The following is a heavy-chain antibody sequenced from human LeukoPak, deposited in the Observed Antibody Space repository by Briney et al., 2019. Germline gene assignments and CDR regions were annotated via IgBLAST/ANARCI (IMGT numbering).Heavy chain of an antibody. Sequence: PGESLTLSCAASGFTFSSYAMSWVRQPPGKGLEWVSAISGSAGSTYYAASVKGRFTISRDHSKNTLYLEMNSLRAGDTAVYYCAKDSGPGVNCSRDYWGQGTLVSVSS. V-gene: IGHV3-23*01. J-gene: IGHJ4*02. D-gene: IGHD1-1*01. CDR3: AKDSGPGVNCSRDY. CDR2: ISGSAGST. CDR1: GFTFSSYA.